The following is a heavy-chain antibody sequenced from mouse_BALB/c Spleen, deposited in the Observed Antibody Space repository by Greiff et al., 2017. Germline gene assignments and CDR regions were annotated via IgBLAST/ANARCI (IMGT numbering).Heavy chain of an antibody. CDR2: IWACGST. CDR3: ARDGVGYYFDY. D-gene: IGHD1-3*01. V-gene: IGHV2-9*02. CDR1: GFSLTSYG. Sequence: QVQLKQSGPGLVAPSQSLSITCTVSGFSLTSYGVHWVRQPPGKGLEWLGVIWACGSTNYNSALMSRLSISKDNSKSQVFLKMNSLQTDDTAMYYCARDGVGYYFDYWGQGTTLTVSS. J-gene: IGHJ2*01.